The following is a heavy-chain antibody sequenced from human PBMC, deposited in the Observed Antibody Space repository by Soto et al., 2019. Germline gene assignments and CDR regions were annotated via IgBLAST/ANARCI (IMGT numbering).Heavy chain of an antibody. Sequence: PVGSLRLSCATSGFTFSNAWMAWVRQAPGKGLEWVGRIKSIADGGTTNYAAPVKGRFSISRHDSVNTLYLQMSSLRVEDTGIYYCHTPHGRNAFDIWGPGTVVTVSS. J-gene: IGHJ3*02. CDR2: IKSIADGGTT. CDR3: HTPHGRNAFDI. CDR1: GFTFSNAW. V-gene: IGHV3-15*01. D-gene: IGHD2-8*01.